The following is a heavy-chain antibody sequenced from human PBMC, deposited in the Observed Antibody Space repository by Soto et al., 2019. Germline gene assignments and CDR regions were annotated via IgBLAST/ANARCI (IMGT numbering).Heavy chain of an antibody. CDR2: ISWNSGRI. Sequence: EVQLVESGGGLVQPGRSLRLSCAASGFTFDDYAMHWVRQAPGKGLEWVSGISWNSGRIAYADSVKGRFTISRDNAKNSLYLQMNSLRGEDTAFYYCAKDTGYSGYNSFDYWGQGTLVTVSS. CDR1: GFTFDDYA. J-gene: IGHJ4*02. CDR3: AKDTGYSGYNSFDY. V-gene: IGHV3-9*01. D-gene: IGHD5-12*01.